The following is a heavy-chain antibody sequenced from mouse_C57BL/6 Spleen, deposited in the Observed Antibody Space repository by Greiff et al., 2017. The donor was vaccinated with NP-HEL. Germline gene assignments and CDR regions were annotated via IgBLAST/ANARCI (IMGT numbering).Heavy chain of an antibody. CDR3: ARWGSYYYGSSLYAMDY. D-gene: IGHD1-1*01. Sequence: QVQLQQPGAELVRPGSSVKLSCKASGYTFTSYWMHWVKQRPIQGLEWVGNIDPSDSETHYNQKFKDKATLTVDKSSSTAYMQLSSLTSEDSAVYYCARWGSYYYGSSLYAMDYWGQGTSVTVSS. CDR1: GYTFTSYW. V-gene: IGHV1-52*01. J-gene: IGHJ4*01. CDR2: IDPSDSET.